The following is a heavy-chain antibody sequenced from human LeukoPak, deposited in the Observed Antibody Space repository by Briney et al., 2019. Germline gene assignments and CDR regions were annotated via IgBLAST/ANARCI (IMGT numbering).Heavy chain of an antibody. D-gene: IGHD6-19*01. CDR1: GFTFSSYG. V-gene: IGHV3-30*18. J-gene: IGHJ4*02. CDR2: ISYDGSNK. Sequence: GRSLRLSCAASGFTFSSYGMHWVRQAPGKGLEGVAVISYDGSNKYYADSVKGRFTISRDNSKNTLYLQMNSLRAEDTAVYYCAKDPSTSIAVAGPFDYWGQGTLVTVSS. CDR3: AKDPSTSIAVAGPFDY.